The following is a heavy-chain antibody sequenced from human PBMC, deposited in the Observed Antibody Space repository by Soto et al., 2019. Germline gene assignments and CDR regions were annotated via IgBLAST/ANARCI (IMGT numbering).Heavy chain of an antibody. J-gene: IGHJ6*03. D-gene: IGHD1-26*01. Sequence: GGSLRLSCAASGFTFSNAWMSWVRQAPGKGLEWVGRIKSKTDGGTTDYDAPEKGRFTSTRDDSKNTLYLQMNSRKTEDTAVYYCSTDSKVVGATNYYYYYYMDVWGKGTTVTVSS. CDR1: GFTFSNAW. V-gene: IGHV3-15*01. CDR3: STDSKVVGATNYYYYYYMDV. CDR2: IKSKTDGGTT.